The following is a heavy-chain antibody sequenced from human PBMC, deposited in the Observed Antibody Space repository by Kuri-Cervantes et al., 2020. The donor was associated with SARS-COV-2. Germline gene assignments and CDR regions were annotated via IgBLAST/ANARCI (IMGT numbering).Heavy chain of an antibody. D-gene: IGHD7-27*01. J-gene: IGHJ3*02. CDR2: MSYDGSTK. V-gene: IGHV3-30*03. CDR1: GFTFISTA. Sequence: LSLTCAASGFTFISTAMHWVRQAPGKGLEWVAVMSYDGSTKYYAGSVKGRFTISRDNSKNTLYLQMNSLRAEDTAVYYCARDRWGRPSHISRGHYDAFDIWGQGTMVTVSS. CDR3: ARDRWGRPSHISRGHYDAFDI.